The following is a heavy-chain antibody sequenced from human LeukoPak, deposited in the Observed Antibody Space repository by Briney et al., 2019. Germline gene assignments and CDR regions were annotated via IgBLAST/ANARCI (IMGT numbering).Heavy chain of an antibody. CDR3: ARGYSYGHDAFDI. CDR2: IWYDGSNK. CDR1: RFTFSSYG. D-gene: IGHD5-18*01. Sequence: GRSLRLSCAASRFTFSSYGMHWVRQAPGKGLEWVAVIWYDGSNKYYADSVKGRFTISRDNSKNTLYLQMNSLRAEDTAVYYCARGYSYGHDAFDIWGQGTMVTVSS. V-gene: IGHV3-33*01. J-gene: IGHJ3*02.